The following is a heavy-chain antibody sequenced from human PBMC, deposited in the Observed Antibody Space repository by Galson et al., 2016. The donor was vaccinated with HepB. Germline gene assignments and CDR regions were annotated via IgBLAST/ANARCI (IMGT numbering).Heavy chain of an antibody. CDR1: GFPFRSYA. V-gene: IGHV3-23*01. D-gene: IGHD6-13*01. CDR2: ISGSGGST. Sequence: SLRLSCAASGFPFRSYAMSWVRQAPGKGLEWVSAISGSGGSTYYADSVKGRFTISRDNSKNTLYLQMNSLRAEDTAIYYCAKDHSSNRYAYYYYYMDVWGKGTTVTVSS. CDR3: AKDHSSNRYAYYYYYMDV. J-gene: IGHJ6*03.